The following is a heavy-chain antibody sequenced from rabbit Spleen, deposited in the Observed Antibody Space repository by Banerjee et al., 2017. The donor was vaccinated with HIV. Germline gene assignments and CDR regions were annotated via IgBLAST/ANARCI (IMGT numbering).Heavy chain of an antibody. CDR2: IYFGSSGST. CDR3: ARGFYTYDDYADFYGYYFNL. D-gene: IGHD2-1*01. Sequence: QSLEESGGDLVKPGASLTLTCTASGFSFSNSYYMCWVRQAPGKELEWIACIYFGSSGSTYYANWAKGRFTISKTSSTTVTLQMTSLTAADTATYFCARGFYTYDDYADFYGYYFNLWGQGTLVTVS. CDR1: GFSFSNSYY. V-gene: IGHV1S40*01. J-gene: IGHJ4*01.